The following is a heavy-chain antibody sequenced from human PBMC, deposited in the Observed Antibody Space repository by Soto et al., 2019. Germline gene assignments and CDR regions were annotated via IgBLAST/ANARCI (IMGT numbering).Heavy chain of an antibody. Sequence: SGGSLRLSCAASGFTFGSYSMNWVRQAPGKGLEWVSSISSSSSYIYYADSVKGRFTISRDNAKNSLYLQMNSLRAEDTAVYYCAREYCSSTSCFYAFDIWGQGTMVTVSS. CDR2: ISSSSSYI. J-gene: IGHJ3*02. CDR3: AREYCSSTSCFYAFDI. CDR1: GFTFGSYS. V-gene: IGHV3-21*01. D-gene: IGHD2-2*01.